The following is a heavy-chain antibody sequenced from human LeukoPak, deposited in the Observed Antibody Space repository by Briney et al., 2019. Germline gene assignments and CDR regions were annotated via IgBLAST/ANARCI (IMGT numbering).Heavy chain of an antibody. J-gene: IGHJ4*02. V-gene: IGHV3-49*04. CDR3: TRSLPARITIFGVVTPQFDY. Sequence: GGSLRLSCTASGFTFGDYAMSWVRQAPGKGLEWVGFIRSKAYGWTTEYAASVKGRFTISRDDSKSIAYLQMNSLKTEDTAVYYCTRSLPARITIFGVVTPQFDYWGQGTLVTVSS. CDR2: IRSKAYGWTT. D-gene: IGHD3-3*01. CDR1: GFTFGDYA.